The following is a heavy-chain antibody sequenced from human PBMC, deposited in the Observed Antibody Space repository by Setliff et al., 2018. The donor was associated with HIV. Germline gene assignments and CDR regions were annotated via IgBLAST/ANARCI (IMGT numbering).Heavy chain of an antibody. J-gene: IGHJ4*02. CDR3: ARGSSSGTDLAVL. CDR2: IHHTGRT. V-gene: IGHV4-38-2*01. Sequence: SETLSLTCVISGGSMGSHYWGWIRQPPGKGLEWIGSIHHTGRTYYNPSLKSRITISLDTSKNQYSLKLTSVTAADTAVYYCARGSSSGTDLAVLWGQGTLVTVSS. D-gene: IGHD3-22*01. CDR1: GGSMGSHY.